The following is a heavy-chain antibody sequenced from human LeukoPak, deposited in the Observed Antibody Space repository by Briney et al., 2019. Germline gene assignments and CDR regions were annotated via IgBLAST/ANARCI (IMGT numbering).Heavy chain of an antibody. CDR1: GYTFTGYF. Sequence: ASVKVSCKASGYTFTGYFMHWVRQAPGQGLEWMGWINPNSGGTNYAQKFQGRVTMTRDTSISTAYMELSRLRSDDTAVYYCARAVRDGYISSFGYWGQGTLVTVSS. CDR2: INPNSGGT. D-gene: IGHD5-24*01. J-gene: IGHJ4*02. V-gene: IGHV1-2*02. CDR3: ARAVRDGYISSFGY.